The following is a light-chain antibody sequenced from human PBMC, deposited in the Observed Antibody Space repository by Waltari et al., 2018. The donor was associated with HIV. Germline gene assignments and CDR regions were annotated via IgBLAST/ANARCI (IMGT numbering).Light chain of an antibody. CDR1: SSDIDGYNS. V-gene: IGLV2-14*03. Sequence: GSPGQSIPISCTGTSSDIDGYNSVSWYQQHPGKAPKLMIYDVSNRPSGLSNRFSGSKSGNTASLTISGLQAEDEADYYCSSYTSSSTKVFGGGTKLTVL. CDR2: DVS. CDR3: SSYTSSSTKV. J-gene: IGLJ2*01.